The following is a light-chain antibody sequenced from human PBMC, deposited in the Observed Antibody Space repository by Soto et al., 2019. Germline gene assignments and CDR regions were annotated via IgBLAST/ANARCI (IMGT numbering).Light chain of an antibody. CDR3: EVWDNSRDVVV. V-gene: IGLV3-21*02. J-gene: IGLJ3*02. CDR2: DDR. CDR1: NLGEKS. Sequence: SFELTQAPSVFVGPGQTARITCAGNNLGEKSVHWYKQRSGEAPILVIFDDRDRASGIPERISGSNSDNTATLTISGVEAGDEADYFCEVWDNSRDVVVFGGGTKLTV.